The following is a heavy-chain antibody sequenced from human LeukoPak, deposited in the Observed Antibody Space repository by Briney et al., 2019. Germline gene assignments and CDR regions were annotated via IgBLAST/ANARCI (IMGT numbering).Heavy chain of an antibody. D-gene: IGHD2-8*01. V-gene: IGHV1-69*04. CDR3: ARLMYGDYYYGMDV. CDR2: IIPILGIA. CDR1: GGTFSSYA. Sequence: GSSVKVSCKASGGTFSSYAISWVRQAPGQGLECMGRIIPILGIANYAQKFQGRVTITADKSTSTAYMELSSLRSEDTAVYYCARLMYGDYYYGMDVWGQGTTVTVSS. J-gene: IGHJ6*02.